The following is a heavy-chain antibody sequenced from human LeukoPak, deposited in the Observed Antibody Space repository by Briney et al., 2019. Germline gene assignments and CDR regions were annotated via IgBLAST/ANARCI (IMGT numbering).Heavy chain of an antibody. J-gene: IGHJ5*02. Sequence: SETLSLTCTVSGGSISSYYWSWIRQPPGKGLEWIGYIYYSGSTNYNPSLKSRVTISVDTSKNQFSLKLSSVIAADTAVYYCARVSGFWSGYPNWFDPWGQGTLVTVSS. CDR2: IYYSGST. D-gene: IGHD3-3*01. CDR3: ARVSGFWSGYPNWFDP. CDR1: GGSISSYY. V-gene: IGHV4-59*01.